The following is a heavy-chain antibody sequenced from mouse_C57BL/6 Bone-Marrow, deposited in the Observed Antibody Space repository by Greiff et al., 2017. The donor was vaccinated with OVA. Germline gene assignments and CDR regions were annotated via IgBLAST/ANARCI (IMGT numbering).Heavy chain of an antibody. D-gene: IGHD2-4*01. Sequence: QVQLQQSGPGLVQPSQSLSITCTVSGFSLTSYGVHWVRQSPGKGLEWLGVIWRGGSTDYNAAFMSRLSITKDNSKSQVFFKMNSLQADDTAIYYCAKSYDYPSYYAMDYWGQGTSVTVSS. CDR2: IWRGGST. CDR1: GFSLTSYG. CDR3: AKSYDYPSYYAMDY. J-gene: IGHJ4*01. V-gene: IGHV2-5*01.